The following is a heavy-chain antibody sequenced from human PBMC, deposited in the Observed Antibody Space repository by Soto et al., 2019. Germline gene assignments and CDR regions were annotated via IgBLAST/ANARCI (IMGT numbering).Heavy chain of an antibody. CDR3: AAGYSSSWYGMDV. CDR1: GFTFTSSA. CDR2: IVVGSGNT. J-gene: IGHJ6*02. V-gene: IGHV1-58*01. D-gene: IGHD6-13*01. Sequence: SVKVSCKSSGFTFTSSAVQWVRQARGQRLEWIGWIVVGSGNTNYAQKFQERVTITRDMSTSTAYMELSSLRSEDTAVYYCAAGYSSSWYGMDVWGQGTTVTVSS.